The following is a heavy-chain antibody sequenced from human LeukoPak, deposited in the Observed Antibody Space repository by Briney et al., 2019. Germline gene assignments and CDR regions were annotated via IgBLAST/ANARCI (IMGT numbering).Heavy chain of an antibody. CDR2: IIPILGIA. D-gene: IGHD6-13*01. V-gene: IGHV1-69*04. Sequence: ASVKVSCKASGGTFSSYAISWVRQAPGQGLEWMGRIIPILGIANYAQKFQGRVTITADKSTSTAYMELSSLGSEDTAVYYCARDTSSSWYYYWFDPWGQRTLVTVSS. J-gene: IGHJ5*02. CDR1: GGTFSSYA. CDR3: ARDTSSSWYYYWFDP.